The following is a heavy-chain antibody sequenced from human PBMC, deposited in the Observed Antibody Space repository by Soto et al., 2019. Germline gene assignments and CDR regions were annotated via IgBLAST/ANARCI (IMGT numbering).Heavy chain of an antibody. CDR3: ARDRYPNYPPDAFDI. CDR2: IWYDGSDK. CDR1: GSTLSSNG. D-gene: IGHD4-4*01. V-gene: IGHV3-33*01. J-gene: IGHJ3*02. Sequence: PAGSLRPSCAASGSTLSSNGMHWVRQTPGKGLEWVAFIWYDGSDKYYADSVKGRFIISRDNSKNTLYLQMNSLRAEDTAVYYCARDRYPNYPPDAFDIWGQGTLVTVSS.